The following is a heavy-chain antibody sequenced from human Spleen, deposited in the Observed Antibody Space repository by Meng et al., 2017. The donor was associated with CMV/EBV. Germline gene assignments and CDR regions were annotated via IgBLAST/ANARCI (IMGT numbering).Heavy chain of an antibody. D-gene: IGHD3-22*01. CDR2: INPNSGGT. CDR3: TGETYDTSDYTQA. Sequence: QVRLWQSGAEVKKPGASVKVSCKASGYTFTGYYMHWVRQAPGQGLEWMGWINPNSGGTNYAQKFQGRVTLTRDTSISTAYMELSRLRSDDTAMYYCTGETYDTSDYTQAWGQGTLVTVSS. V-gene: IGHV1-2*02. CDR1: GYTFTGYY. J-gene: IGHJ5*02.